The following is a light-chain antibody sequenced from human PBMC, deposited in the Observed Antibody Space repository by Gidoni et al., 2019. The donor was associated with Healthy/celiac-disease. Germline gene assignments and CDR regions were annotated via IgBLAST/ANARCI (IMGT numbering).Light chain of an antibody. CDR1: QTVSSSY. CDR2: GAS. Sequence: IVLTQSPVTLFSSPGERATLSCRASQTVSSSYLAWYQQKPGQAPRLLNYGASSRATGIPNRFSGSGSGTDFTLTISSLEPADFAVYYCQQYGSSPLTFGGGTKVEIK. V-gene: IGKV3-20*01. CDR3: QQYGSSPLT. J-gene: IGKJ4*01.